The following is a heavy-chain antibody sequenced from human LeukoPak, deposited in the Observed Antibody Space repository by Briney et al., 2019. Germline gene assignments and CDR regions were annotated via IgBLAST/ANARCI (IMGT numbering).Heavy chain of an antibody. J-gene: IGHJ4*02. CDR1: GFTFSSYA. V-gene: IGHV3-30-3*01. D-gene: IGHD4-17*01. CDR3: ARAYGLDY. Sequence: GGSLRLSCAASGFTFSSYAMHWVRQAPGKGLEWVAVISYDGSNKYYADSVKGRFTTSRDNSKNTLYLQMNSLRAEDTAVYYCARAYGLDYWGQGTLVTVSS. CDR2: ISYDGSNK.